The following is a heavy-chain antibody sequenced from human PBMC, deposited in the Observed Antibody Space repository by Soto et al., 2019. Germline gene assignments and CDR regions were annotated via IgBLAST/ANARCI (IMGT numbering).Heavy chain of an antibody. CDR1: GFTFSHYA. V-gene: IGHV3-30*18. CDR2: MSYDGSNE. D-gene: IGHD1-26*01. Sequence: QVQLVESGGGVVQPGRSLRLSCAASGFTFSHYAMHWVRQAPGKGLEWVALMSYDGSNEYYADSVKGRFTISRDNSKNTRYLQRNSLRAEDTAVYYCAKDGSHNFDYGGQGTLVTVSS. CDR3: AKDGSHNFDY. J-gene: IGHJ4*02.